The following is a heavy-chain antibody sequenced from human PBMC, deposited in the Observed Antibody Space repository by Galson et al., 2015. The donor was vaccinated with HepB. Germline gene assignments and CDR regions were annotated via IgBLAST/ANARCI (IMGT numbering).Heavy chain of an antibody. J-gene: IGHJ6*02. V-gene: IGHV1-18*01. CDR1: GYTFTNYG. D-gene: IGHD6-6*01. CDR3: ARYSSSLYSYAMDV. CDR2: ISVYNDNT. Sequence: VKVSCKASGYTFTNYGFSWVRQAPGQGLEWMGWISVYNDNTDYPQKLQGRVTMTTDTSTRTAYMELRSLRYDDTAMYYCARYSSSLYSYAMDVWGQGTTVTVSS.